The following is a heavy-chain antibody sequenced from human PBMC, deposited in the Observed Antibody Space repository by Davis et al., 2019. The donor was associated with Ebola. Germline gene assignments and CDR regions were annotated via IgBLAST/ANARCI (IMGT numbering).Heavy chain of an antibody. Sequence: GESLKISCAASGFTFSDYYMSWIRQAPGKGLEWVSYISSSGRTIYYADSVKGRFTISRDNAKNSLYLQMNSLRAEDTAVYYCARAGDWGSYYYYGMDVWGQGTTVTVSS. CDR1: GFTFSDYY. CDR3: ARAGDWGSYYYYGMDV. V-gene: IGHV3-11*01. CDR2: ISSSGRTI. D-gene: IGHD7-27*01. J-gene: IGHJ6*02.